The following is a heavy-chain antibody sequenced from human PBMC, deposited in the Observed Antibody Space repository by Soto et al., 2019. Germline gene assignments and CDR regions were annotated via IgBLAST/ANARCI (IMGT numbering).Heavy chain of an antibody. D-gene: IGHD4-17*01. CDR2: IYTSGIT. J-gene: IGHJ4*02. CDR3: ARSLNYGVNFDS. CDR1: GVAISRYY. Sequence: SETLSITCSVSGVAISRYYWSWIRQPPGKGLEWIGYIYTSGITNYNPSLKSRVTILVDTSKNQFSLKLSSVTAADTAVYFCARSLNYGVNFDSWGQGTLVTVSS. V-gene: IGHV4-59*01.